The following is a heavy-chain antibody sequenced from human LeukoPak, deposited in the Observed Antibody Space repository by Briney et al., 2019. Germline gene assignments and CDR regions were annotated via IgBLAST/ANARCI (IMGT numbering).Heavy chain of an antibody. J-gene: IGHJ4*02. D-gene: IGHD6-6*01. V-gene: IGHV4-30-2*01. CDR3: ARLRLATSIAARRTKSFDY. CDR1: GGSISSGGYS. Sequence: PSQTLSLTCAVSGGSISSGGYSWSWIRQPPGKGLEWIGYIYHSGSTYYNPSLKSRVTISVDRSKNQFSLKLSSVTAADTAVYYCARLRLATSIAARRTKSFDYWGQGTLVTVSS. CDR2: IYHSGST.